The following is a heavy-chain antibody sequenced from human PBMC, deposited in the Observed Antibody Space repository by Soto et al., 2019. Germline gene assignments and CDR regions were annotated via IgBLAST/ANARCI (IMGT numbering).Heavy chain of an antibody. V-gene: IGHV4-59*01. CDR2: IEYSGST. D-gene: IGHD7-27*01. J-gene: IGHJ5*02. CDR1: GDSISRYY. CDR3: ARAFPFPNHWFDP. Sequence: SETLSLTCTVSGDSISRYYWSWIRQPPGKGLEWIGYIEYSGSTNYNPSLRSRVTISKDTSKNQFSLKLTSVTAADTAVYYCARAFPFPNHWFDPWGQGTLVTVSS.